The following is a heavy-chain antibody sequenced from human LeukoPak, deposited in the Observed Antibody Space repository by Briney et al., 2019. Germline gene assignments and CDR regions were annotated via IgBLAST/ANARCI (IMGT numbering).Heavy chain of an antibody. J-gene: IGHJ4*02. D-gene: IGHD2-2*01. CDR2: IYYSGST. Sequence: PSETLSLTCAVSGHSISSSDWWGWIRQPPGKGLEWIGNIYYSGSTYYNPSLKSRVIMSVDTSKNRFSLKLSSVTAVDTAVCYCARKSRLGYYFDYWGQGTLVTVSS. CDR3: ARKSRLGYYFDY. V-gene: IGHV4-28*01. CDR1: GHSISSSDW.